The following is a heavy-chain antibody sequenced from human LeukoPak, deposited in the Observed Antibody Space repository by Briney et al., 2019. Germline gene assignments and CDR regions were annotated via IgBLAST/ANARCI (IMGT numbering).Heavy chain of an antibody. J-gene: IGHJ4*02. Sequence: ASVKVSCKASGYTFTRYGISWVRQAPGQGLEWRGGISLYNGNTNYAQKLQGRVTTTTDTSTSTAYMELRSRRSDDTAVYYCARGGLIYYYDSSGYYDYWGQGTLVTVSS. CDR1: GYTFTRYG. CDR2: ISLYNGNT. D-gene: IGHD3-22*01. CDR3: ARGGLIYYYDSSGYYDY. V-gene: IGHV1-18*01.